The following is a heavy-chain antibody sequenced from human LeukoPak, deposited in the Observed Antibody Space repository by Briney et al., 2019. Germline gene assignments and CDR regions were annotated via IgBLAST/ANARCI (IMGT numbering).Heavy chain of an antibody. D-gene: IGHD6-19*01. CDR1: GFTFSDYD. V-gene: IGHV3-23*01. CDR2: ISGGGETI. Sequence: GGSLRRSCAASGFTFSDYDMTWVRQAPGKGLEWVSGISGGGETIYYADSVKGRFTISRDNSKNTLYLQMNSLRAEDTAVYFCAKSQYSSGWFDYWGQGTLVTASS. J-gene: IGHJ4*02. CDR3: AKSQYSSGWFDY.